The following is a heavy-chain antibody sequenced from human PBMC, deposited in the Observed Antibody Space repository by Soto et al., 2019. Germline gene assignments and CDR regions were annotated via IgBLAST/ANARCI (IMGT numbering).Heavy chain of an antibody. V-gene: IGHV6-1*01. J-gene: IGHJ5*02. Sequence: SQTLSLTCVISGDSVSSNSAAWNWIRQSPSRGLEWLGRTYYRSKWHNDYAVSVKSRITINPDTSKNQFSLQLNSVTPEDTAVYYCARDRTYCSGGSCFYDWFDPWGQGTLVTVSS. D-gene: IGHD2-15*01. CDR2: TYYRSKWHN. CDR1: GDSVSSNSAA. CDR3: ARDRTYCSGGSCFYDWFDP.